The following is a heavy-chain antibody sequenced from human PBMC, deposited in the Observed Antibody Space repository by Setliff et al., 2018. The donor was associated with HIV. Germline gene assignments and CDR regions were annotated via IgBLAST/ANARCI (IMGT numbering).Heavy chain of an antibody. Sequence: GASVKVSCKASGYRFINYGISWVRQAPGQGLEWMGWISGYNANTNYAQHVQGRVTMTTDTSTSTAYMELRSLRSDDTAVYYCARDQEAVAPSAAFEIRGQGTMVTVSS. V-gene: IGHV1-18*01. CDR1: GYRFINYG. CDR2: ISGYNANT. D-gene: IGHD6-19*01. J-gene: IGHJ3*02. CDR3: ARDQEAVAPSAAFEI.